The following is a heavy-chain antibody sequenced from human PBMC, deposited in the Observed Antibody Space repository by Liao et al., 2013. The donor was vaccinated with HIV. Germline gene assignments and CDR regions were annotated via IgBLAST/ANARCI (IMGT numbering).Heavy chain of an antibody. Sequence: QVQLQESGPGLVKPSETLSLTCTVSGGSISSYYWSWIRQPAGKGLEWIGRIYTSGTTYYNPSLKSRVTMSVDTSKNQFSLKLSSVTAADTAVYYCARGYDSSGYYSYSFDYWGQGTLVTVSS. CDR2: IYTSGTT. V-gene: IGHV4-4*07. CDR1: GGSISSYY. CDR3: ARGYDSSGYYSYSFDY. D-gene: IGHD3-22*01. J-gene: IGHJ4*02.